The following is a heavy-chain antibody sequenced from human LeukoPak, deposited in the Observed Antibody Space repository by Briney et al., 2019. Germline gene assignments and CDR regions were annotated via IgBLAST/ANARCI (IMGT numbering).Heavy chain of an antibody. CDR2: IWYDGSNK. CDR3: AKVCTVTTCSDY. Sequence: GRSLRLSCAASGFTFSSYGMHWVRQAPGKGLEWVAVIWYDGSNKYYADSVKGRFTISRDNSKNTLYLQMNSLRAEDTAVYYCAKVCTVTTCSDYWGQGTLVTVSS. V-gene: IGHV3-33*06. D-gene: IGHD4-11*01. J-gene: IGHJ4*02. CDR1: GFTFSSYG.